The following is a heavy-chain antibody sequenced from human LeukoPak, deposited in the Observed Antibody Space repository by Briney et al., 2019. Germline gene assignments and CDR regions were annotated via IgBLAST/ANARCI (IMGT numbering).Heavy chain of an antibody. CDR2: ISSSSSYI. J-gene: IGHJ6*02. CDR3: ARENSGGYYYGMDV. Sequence: GGSLRLSCAASGFTFSSYSMNWVRQAPGKGLEWVASISSSSSYIYYADSVKGRFTISRDNAKNSLYLQMNSLRAADTAVYYCARENSGGYYYGMDVWGQGTTVTVSS. CDR1: GFTFSSYS. D-gene: IGHD3-16*01. V-gene: IGHV3-21*01.